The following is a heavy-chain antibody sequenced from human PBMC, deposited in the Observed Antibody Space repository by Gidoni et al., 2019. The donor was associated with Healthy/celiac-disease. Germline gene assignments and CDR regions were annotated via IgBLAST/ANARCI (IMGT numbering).Heavy chain of an antibody. CDR2: ISYDGSNK. J-gene: IGHJ6*02. Sequence: QVLLVDSGGGVVQPGRSLSLSCVAAGFTFSSYGMHWVRQAPGKGLEWVAVISYDGSNKDYADSVKGRFTISRDNSKNTLYLQMNSLRAEDTAVYYCAKGRTSYYDFWSGSYYYGMDVWGQGTTVTVSS. CDR3: AKGRTSYYDFWSGSYYYGMDV. CDR1: GFTFSSYG. V-gene: IGHV3-30*18. D-gene: IGHD3-3*01.